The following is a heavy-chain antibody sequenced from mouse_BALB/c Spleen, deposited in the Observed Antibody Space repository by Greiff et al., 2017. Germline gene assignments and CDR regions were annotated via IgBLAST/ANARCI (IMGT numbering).Heavy chain of an antibody. CDR3: ALITAAAY. V-gene: IGHV1-69*02. CDR1: GYTFTSYW. D-gene: IGHD1-2*01. J-gene: IGHJ3*01. CDR2: IDPSDSYT. Sequence: VQLQQPGAELVKPGASVKLSCKASGYTFTSYWMHWVKQRPGQGLEWIGEIDPSDSYTNYNQKFKGKATLTVDKSSSTAYMQLSSLTSEDSAVYYCALITAAAYWGQGTLVTVSA.